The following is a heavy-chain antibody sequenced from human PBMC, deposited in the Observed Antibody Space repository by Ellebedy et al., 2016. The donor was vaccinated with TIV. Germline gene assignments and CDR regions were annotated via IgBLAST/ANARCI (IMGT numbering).Heavy chain of an antibody. CDR1: GFTISSYW. Sequence: PGGSLRLSCAASGFTISSYWMYWVRQDPGQGLVWVSRINGDGSTTGYADSVKGRFTISRDNAENTLYLQMNSLRAEDTAVYYCARWDFDSFNAFDIWGQGTTVTVSS. CDR3: ARWDFDSFNAFDI. J-gene: IGHJ3*02. D-gene: IGHD3-9*01. CDR2: INGDGSTT. V-gene: IGHV3-74*01.